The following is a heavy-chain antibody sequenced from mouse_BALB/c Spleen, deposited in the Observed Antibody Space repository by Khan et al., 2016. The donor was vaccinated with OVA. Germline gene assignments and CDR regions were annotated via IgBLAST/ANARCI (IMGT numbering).Heavy chain of an antibody. Sequence: QVQLQQSGTELARPGASVKLSCKASGYTFTDYYITWVKQRSRQGLEWIGETYPGSGNTYYNENFKVKASLTADKSSTTAYMQLTSLTTEDSAVXVCARVHSTALDRWGQGTTVTVSS. V-gene: IGHV1-77*01. CDR1: GYTFTDYY. CDR3: ARVHSTALDR. J-gene: IGHJ2*01. D-gene: IGHD2-5*01. CDR2: TYPGSGNT.